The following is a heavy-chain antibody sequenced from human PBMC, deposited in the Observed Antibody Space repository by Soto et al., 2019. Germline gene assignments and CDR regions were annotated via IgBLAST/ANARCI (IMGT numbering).Heavy chain of an antibody. CDR1: GYTFTGYY. V-gene: IGHV1-46*01. Sequence: QMQLVQSGAEVKKPGASVKVSCKASGYTFTGYYVHWVRQAPGQGLEWMGIINPSGDSTSYAQKFQGRVTMTRDTSTSTVYMELSSLRSDETAVYYCARETYSGSYFDYWVQGTLVTVSS. CDR3: ARETYSGSYFDY. D-gene: IGHD1-26*01. J-gene: IGHJ4*02. CDR2: INPSGDST.